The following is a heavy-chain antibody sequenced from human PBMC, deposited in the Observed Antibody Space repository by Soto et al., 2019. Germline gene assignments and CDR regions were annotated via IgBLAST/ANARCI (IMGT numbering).Heavy chain of an antibody. CDR2: VWYDGSNK. V-gene: IGHV3-33*01. Sequence: GGSLRLSCAASGFTFSSYGIHWVRQALGKGLEWVAVVWYDGSNKYYADSVKGRFTISRDNSKNTLYLQMNSLRAEDTAVYYCARDEYNYGYFDYWGQGTLVTVSS. J-gene: IGHJ4*02. CDR3: ARDEYNYGYFDY. D-gene: IGHD5-18*01. CDR1: GFTFSSYG.